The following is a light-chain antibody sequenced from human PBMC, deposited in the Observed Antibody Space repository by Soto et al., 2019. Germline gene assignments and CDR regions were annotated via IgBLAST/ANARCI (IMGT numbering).Light chain of an antibody. J-gene: IGLJ2*01. Sequence: QSVLTQPPSASGTPGQRVTLPCSGSNSKIGSDVVNWYQQLPGTAPKLLIYSNDQRPSGVPDRFSGSKSGTSASLAISGLQSEDEADYFCASWDDSRNGPVFGGGTKLTVL. CDR2: SND. CDR1: NSKIGSDV. V-gene: IGLV1-44*01. CDR3: ASWDDSRNGPV.